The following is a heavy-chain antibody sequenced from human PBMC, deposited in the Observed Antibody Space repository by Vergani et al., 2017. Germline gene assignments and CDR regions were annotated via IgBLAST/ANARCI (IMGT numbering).Heavy chain of an antibody. D-gene: IGHD3-16*02. Sequence: EVQLVESGGGLVQPGGSLRLSCAASGFTFSSYDMHWVRQATGKGLEWVSAIGTAGDTYYPGSVKGRFTISRENAKNSLYLQMNSLRAEDTAVYYCARIVRLGELSPNDAFDIWGQGTMVTVSS. V-gene: IGHV3-13*01. CDR2: IGTAGDT. CDR3: ARIVRLGELSPNDAFDI. J-gene: IGHJ3*02. CDR1: GFTFSSYD.